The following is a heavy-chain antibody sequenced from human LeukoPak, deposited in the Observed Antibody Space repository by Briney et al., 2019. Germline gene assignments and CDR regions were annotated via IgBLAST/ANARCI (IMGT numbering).Heavy chain of an antibody. CDR3: AKDRDDYGDDC. V-gene: IGHV3-30*02. CDR1: GFTLDDFG. CDR2: IRSDGSNK. J-gene: IGHJ4*02. D-gene: IGHD4-17*01. Sequence: GGSLRLSCAASGFTLDDFGMHWVRQAPGKGLEWVALIRSDGSNKYYADSVKGRFTISRDNSKNTLYLQMSSLRVEDTAVYYCAKDRDDYGDDCWGQGILVTVST.